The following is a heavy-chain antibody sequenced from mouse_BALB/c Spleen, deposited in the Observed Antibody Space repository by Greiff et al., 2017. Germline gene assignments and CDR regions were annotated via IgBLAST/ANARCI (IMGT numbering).Heavy chain of an antibody. D-gene: IGHD2-13*01. CDR3: ARGDYLAY. J-gene: IGHJ3*01. CDR2: IDPANGNT. Sequence: VQLQQSGAELVQPGASVKLSCTASGFNIKDSYMHWVKQRPEQGLEWIGRIDPANGNTKYDPKFEGQATITADTSSNTAYLQLSSLTSEDTAVYYCARGDYLAYWGQGTLVTVSA. V-gene: IGHV14-3*02. CDR1: GFNIKDSY.